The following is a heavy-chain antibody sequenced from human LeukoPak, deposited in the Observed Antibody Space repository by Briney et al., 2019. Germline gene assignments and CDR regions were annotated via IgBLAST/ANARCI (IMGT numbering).Heavy chain of an antibody. Sequence: NPSETLSLTCTVSGGSISSSSYDWGWLRQPPGKGLEGIGSIYYSGSTYYNPSLKSRVTISVDTSKNQFSPKLSSVTAADTAVYYCARGRLERLYYFDYWGQGTLVTVPS. V-gene: IGHV4-39*07. CDR1: GGSISSSSYD. CDR3: ARGRLERLYYFDY. CDR2: IYYSGST. J-gene: IGHJ4*02. D-gene: IGHD5-24*01.